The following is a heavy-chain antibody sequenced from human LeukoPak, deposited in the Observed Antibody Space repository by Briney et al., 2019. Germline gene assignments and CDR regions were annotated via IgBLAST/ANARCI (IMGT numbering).Heavy chain of an antibody. J-gene: IGHJ4*02. Sequence: GGSLRLSCVASGFTFSSFTMSWVRQAPGKGLEWVSGISGSDGSPNYADSVKGRFTISRDNSKNTVSLQMNSLKTEDTAVYYCTHQDRGNSGYWGQGTLVTVSS. D-gene: IGHD4-23*01. V-gene: IGHV3-23*01. CDR2: ISGSDGSP. CDR1: GFTFSSFT. CDR3: THQDRGNSGY.